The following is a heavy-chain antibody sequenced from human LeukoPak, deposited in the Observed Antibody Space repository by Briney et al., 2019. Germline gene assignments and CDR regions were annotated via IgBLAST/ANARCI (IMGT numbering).Heavy chain of an antibody. CDR2: IRSKAYGGTT. J-gene: IGHJ4*02. CDR1: GFTFGDYA. Sequence: PGRSLRLSCTASGFTFGDYAMSWVRQAPGKGLEWVGFIRSKAYGGTTEYAASVKGRFTISRDDSKSIAYLQMNSLKTEDTAVYYCTRASAWTAAIVYYWGQGTLVTVSS. D-gene: IGHD5-18*01. V-gene: IGHV3-49*04. CDR3: TRASAWTAAIVYY.